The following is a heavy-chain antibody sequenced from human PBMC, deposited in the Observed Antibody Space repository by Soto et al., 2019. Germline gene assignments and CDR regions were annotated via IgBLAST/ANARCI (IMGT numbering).Heavy chain of an antibody. CDR1: GGSVSSGSYY. Sequence: ASETLSLTCTVSGGSVSSGSYYWSWTRQPPGKGLEWIGYIYYSGSTNYNPSLKSRVTISVDTSKNQFSLKLSSVTAADTAVYYCARMMRMAARDYWGQGTLVTVSS. D-gene: IGHD2-15*01. J-gene: IGHJ4*02. V-gene: IGHV4-61*01. CDR2: IYYSGST. CDR3: ARMMRMAARDY.